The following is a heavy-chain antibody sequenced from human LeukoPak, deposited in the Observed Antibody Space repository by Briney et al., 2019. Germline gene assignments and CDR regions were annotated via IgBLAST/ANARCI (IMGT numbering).Heavy chain of an antibody. CDR2: INHSGST. J-gene: IGHJ6*02. CDR1: GGSFSGYY. V-gene: IGHV4-34*01. D-gene: IGHD2-2*01. CDR3: ARGLRYCSSTSCYATLYTHCYYYGMDV. Sequence: SETLSLTCAVYGGSFSGYYWSWIRQPPGKGLEWIGEINHSGSTNYNPSLKSRVTISVDTSKNQFSLKLSSVTAADTAVYYCARGLRYCSSTSCYATLYTHCYYYGMDVWGQGTTVTVSS.